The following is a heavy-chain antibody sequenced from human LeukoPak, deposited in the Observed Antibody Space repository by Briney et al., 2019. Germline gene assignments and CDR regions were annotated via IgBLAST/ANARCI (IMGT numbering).Heavy chain of an antibody. J-gene: IGHJ4*02. D-gene: IGHD3-16*02. Sequence: KPSETLSLTCTVSGGSISSYYWGWIRQPPGKGLEWIGYIYYSGSTNYNPSLKSRVTISVDTSKNQFSLKLSSVTAADTAVYYCARDAPYDYVWGSYRYPGVRHYYFDYWGQGTLVTVSS. CDR3: ARDAPYDYVWGSYRYPGVRHYYFDY. CDR1: GGSISSYY. CDR2: IYYSGST. V-gene: IGHV4-59*01.